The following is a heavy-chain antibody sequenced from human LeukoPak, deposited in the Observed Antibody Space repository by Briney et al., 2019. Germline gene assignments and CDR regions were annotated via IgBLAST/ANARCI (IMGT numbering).Heavy chain of an antibody. D-gene: IGHD6-6*01. Sequence: PGGALRLSCAASGFTFSSYSMNWVRQAPGKGLEWVSSISSSSSYIYYADSVKGRFTISRDNAKNSLYLQMNSLRAEDTAVYYCARDRYSSSSSLSEDWGQGTLVTVSS. CDR3: ARDRYSSSSSLSED. CDR2: ISSSSSYI. J-gene: IGHJ4*02. V-gene: IGHV3-21*01. CDR1: GFTFSSYS.